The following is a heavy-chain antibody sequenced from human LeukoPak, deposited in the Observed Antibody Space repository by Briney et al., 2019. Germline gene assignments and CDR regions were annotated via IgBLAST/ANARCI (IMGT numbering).Heavy chain of an antibody. CDR3: AKARLRGSWFDY. D-gene: IGHD4-23*01. CDR1: GFTFSSYG. J-gene: IGHJ4*02. CDR2: IRYDGSNK. Sequence: GGSLRLSCAASGFTFSSYGMHWVRQAPGKGLEGVAFIRYDGSNKYYADSGKGRFTISRYNSKNTLYLQMNSLRAEDTAVYYCAKARLRGSWFDYWGQGTLVTVSS. V-gene: IGHV3-30*02.